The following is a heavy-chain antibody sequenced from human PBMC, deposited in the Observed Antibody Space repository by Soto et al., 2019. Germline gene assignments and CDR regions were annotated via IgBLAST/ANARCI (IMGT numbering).Heavy chain of an antibody. CDR3: ARVHSSGIFYFVDH. Sequence: SVKVSCKASVGTFYSYVISWLRQAPGQGLEWMGGIMPIFGTPNYAQKFRGRVTISADESTSTAYLELSSLTSDDTAVYYCARVHSSGIFYFVDHWGQGTLVTVSS. CDR2: IMPIFGTP. D-gene: IGHD3-10*01. J-gene: IGHJ5*02. V-gene: IGHV1-69*13. CDR1: VGTFYSYV.